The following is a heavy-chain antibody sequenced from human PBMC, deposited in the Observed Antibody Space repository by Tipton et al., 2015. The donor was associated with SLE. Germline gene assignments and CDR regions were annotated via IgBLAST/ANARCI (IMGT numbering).Heavy chain of an antibody. CDR1: GYTFTGYY. CDR2: ISAYNGNT. Sequence: QVQLVQSGPEVKKPGASVKVSCKASGYTFTGYYMHWVRQAPGQGLEWMGWISAYNGNTNYAQKLQGRVTMTTDTSTSTAYMELSSLRSEDTAVYYCARAEYCSGGSCYSGPYWYFDLWGRGTLVTVSS. CDR3: ARAEYCSGGSCYSGPYWYFDL. J-gene: IGHJ2*01. V-gene: IGHV1-18*04. D-gene: IGHD2-15*01.